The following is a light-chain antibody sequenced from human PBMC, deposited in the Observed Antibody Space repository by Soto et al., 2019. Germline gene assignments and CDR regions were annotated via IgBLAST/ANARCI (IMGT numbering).Light chain of an antibody. Sequence: DIRITQSPSSLSASIGETVTITCRASQDISGRLNWYQQTRGRGPKLLIYGASNLESGVPSRFRGSGSGTALTPATRGLQPDVSASYYRQPRSRPPLSFGXVTK. CDR2: GAS. V-gene: IGKV1-39*01. CDR3: QPRSRPPLS. J-gene: IGKJ4*01. CDR1: QDISGR.